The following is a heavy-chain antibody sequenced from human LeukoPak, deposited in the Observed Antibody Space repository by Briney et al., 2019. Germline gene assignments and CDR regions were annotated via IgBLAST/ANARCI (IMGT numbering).Heavy chain of an antibody. J-gene: IGHJ5*02. CDR2: IYTSGST. CDR3: ARDPRWGGATENWLDP. Sequence: SETLSLTCTVSGGSISSYYWSWIRQPAGKGLEWIGRIYTSGSTNYNPSLKSRVTMSVDTSKNQFSLKLSSVTAADTAVYYCARDPRWGGATENWLDPWGQGTLVTVSS. D-gene: IGHD1-26*01. CDR1: GGSISSYY. V-gene: IGHV4-4*07.